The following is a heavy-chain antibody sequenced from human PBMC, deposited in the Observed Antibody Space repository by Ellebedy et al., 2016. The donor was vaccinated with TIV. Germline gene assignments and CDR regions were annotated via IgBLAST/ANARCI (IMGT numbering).Heavy chain of an antibody. V-gene: IGHV3-23*01. CDR3: AKRGDCSANSCLLRD. D-gene: IGHD2-2*01. CDR1: GFTFSIHA. Sequence: GESLKISCAASGFTFSIHAMGWVRQAPGKGLEWVSSAGGSDGSTFYADSVRGRFTISRDNAKNTRYLQMNSLRAEDTAVYYCAKRGDCSANSCLLRDWGQGTLVTVSS. CDR2: AGGSDGST. J-gene: IGHJ1*01.